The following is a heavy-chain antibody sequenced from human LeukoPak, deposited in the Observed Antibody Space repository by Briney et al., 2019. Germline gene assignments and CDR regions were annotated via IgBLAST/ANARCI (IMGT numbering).Heavy chain of an antibody. CDR3: AGAKFDY. CDR1: GGSFSGYY. J-gene: IGHJ4*02. V-gene: IGHV4-34*01. CDR2: INHSGST. Sequence: SETLSLTCAVYGGSFSGYYWSWIRQPPGKGLEWIGEINHSGSTNYNPSLKSRVTISVDTSKNQFSLKLSSVTAADTAVYCCAGAKFDYWGQGTLVTVSS.